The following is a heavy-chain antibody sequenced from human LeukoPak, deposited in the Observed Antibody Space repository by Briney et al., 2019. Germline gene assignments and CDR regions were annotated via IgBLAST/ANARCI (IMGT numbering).Heavy chain of an antibody. Sequence: SLRLSCTASGFTFGDYAMSWVRQAPGKGLEWVGLIRSKAFGGTTEYAASVKGRLTISRDESKSIAYLQMNSLKTEDTAVYYCTRGPDLDTVLGRGLMFTVLFDFWGQGTLVTVSS. CDR3: TRGPDLDTVLGRGLMFTVLFDF. CDR2: IRSKAFGGTT. V-gene: IGHV3-49*04. J-gene: IGHJ4*02. CDR1: GFTFGDYA. D-gene: IGHD5-18*01.